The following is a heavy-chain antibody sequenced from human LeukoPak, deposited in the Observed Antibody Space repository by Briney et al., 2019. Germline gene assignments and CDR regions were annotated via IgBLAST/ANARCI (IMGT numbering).Heavy chain of an antibody. J-gene: IGHJ4*02. D-gene: IGHD3-3*01. Sequence: PSETLSPTCAVYGGSFSGYYWSWIRQPPGKGLKWIGEINHSGSTNYNPSLKSRVTISVDTSKNQISLKLSSVTAADTAVYYCARSQGQYDFWSGYYHPYFDYWGQGTLVTVSS. V-gene: IGHV4-34*01. CDR3: ARSQGQYDFWSGYYHPYFDY. CDR1: GGSFSGYY. CDR2: INHSGST.